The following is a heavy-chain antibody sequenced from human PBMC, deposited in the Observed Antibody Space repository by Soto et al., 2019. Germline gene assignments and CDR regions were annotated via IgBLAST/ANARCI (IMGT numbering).Heavy chain of an antibody. CDR2: TRNKANSYTT. V-gene: IGHV3-72*01. J-gene: IGHJ4*02. CDR3: ATFLRGFDY. D-gene: IGHD2-21*01. Sequence: GGSLRLSCQASGFTFSDHYMDWVRQAPGKGREWVGRTRNKANSYTTEYTASVKGRLTISRNDSKNSQYLQMNRLKTVESTVYYHATFLRGFDYWGQGNLVTVSS. CDR1: GFTFSDHY.